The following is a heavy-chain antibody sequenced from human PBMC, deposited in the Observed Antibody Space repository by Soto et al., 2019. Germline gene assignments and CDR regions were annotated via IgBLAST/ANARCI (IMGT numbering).Heavy chain of an antibody. CDR1: GYTFTSYG. V-gene: IGHV1-18*04. CDR2: ISAYNGNT. J-gene: IGHJ5*02. D-gene: IGHD2-2*01. CDR3: ARDGIVVVPAAIGWFDP. Sequence: ASVKVSCKASGYTFTSYGISWVRQAPGQGLEWMGWISAYNGNTNYAQKLQGRVTMTTDTSTSTAYMELRSLRSDDTAVYYCARDGIVVVPAAIGWFDPWGQGTLVNVSS.